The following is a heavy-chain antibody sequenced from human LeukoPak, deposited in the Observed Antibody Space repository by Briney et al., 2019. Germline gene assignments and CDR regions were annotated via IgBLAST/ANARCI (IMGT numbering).Heavy chain of an antibody. CDR1: GGSISSGSYY. J-gene: IGHJ6*03. Sequence: SQTLSLTCTVSGGSISSGSYYWSWIRQPAGKGLEWIGRIYTSGSTNYNPSLKSRVTISVDTSKNQFSLKLSSVTAADTAVYYCARGRGYYDSSGSWDYYYYMDVWGKGTTVTVSS. CDR2: IYTSGST. D-gene: IGHD3-22*01. CDR3: ARGRGYYDSSGSWDYYYYMDV. V-gene: IGHV4-61*02.